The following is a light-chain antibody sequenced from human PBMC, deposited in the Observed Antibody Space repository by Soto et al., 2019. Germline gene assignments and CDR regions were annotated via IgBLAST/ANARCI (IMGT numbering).Light chain of an antibody. CDR2: AAS. CDR1: QGISSY. V-gene: IGKV1-9*01. J-gene: IGKJ4*01. Sequence: DIQLTQSPSFLSASVGDRVTSTCRASQGISSYLAWYQQKPGKAPNLLIYAASTLQSGVPSRFSGSGSGTEFTLTISSLQPEDCATYYCPQLNSYHLTFGGGTKVEIK. CDR3: PQLNSYHLT.